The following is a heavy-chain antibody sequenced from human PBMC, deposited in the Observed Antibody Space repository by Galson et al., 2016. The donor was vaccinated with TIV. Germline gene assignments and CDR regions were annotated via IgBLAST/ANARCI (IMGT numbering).Heavy chain of an antibody. CDR2: VSTKPNNYAT. CDR3: TKSEDFVVFHH. D-gene: IGHD2-15*01. V-gene: IGHV3-73*01. J-gene: IGHJ4*02. CDR1: GFTFSAST. Sequence: SLRLSCAASGFTFSASTMHWVRQASGKGLEWVARVSTKPNNYATAYAASVEGRFTISRDDSKNTAYLQMNSLITEDTAVYYCTKSEDFVVFHHWGQGALVAVSS.